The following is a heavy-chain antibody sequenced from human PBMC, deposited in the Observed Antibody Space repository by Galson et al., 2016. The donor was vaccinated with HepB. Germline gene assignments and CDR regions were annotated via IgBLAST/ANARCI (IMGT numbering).Heavy chain of an antibody. CDR1: GFIVSSNY. J-gene: IGHJ4*02. Sequence: SLRLSCAASGFIVSSNYMSWVRQAPGKGLEWVSVIYSGSSTSYADSVKGRFTISRDNSKNTLYLQMNSLRVEDTAVYYCAKQRGYCSGGGCYSGGGYFDYWGQGTLVTVSS. V-gene: IGHV3-66*02. D-gene: IGHD2-15*01. CDR3: AKQRGYCSGGGCYSGGGYFDY. CDR2: IYSGSST.